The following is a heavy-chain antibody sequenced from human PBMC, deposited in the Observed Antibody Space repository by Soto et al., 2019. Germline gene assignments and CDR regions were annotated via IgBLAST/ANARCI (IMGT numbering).Heavy chain of an antibody. CDR3: AREYEGFGELFHNWFDP. CDR2: ISYDGSNK. J-gene: IGHJ5*02. Sequence: PVGSLRLSCAASGFTFSTFPIHWVRQAPGKGLEWVSLISYDGSNKYYADSVKGRFTISRDNSKNTLYLQMNSLRAEDTAVYYCAREYEGFGELFHNWFDPWGQGTLVTVSS. D-gene: IGHD3-10*01. CDR1: GFTFSTFP. V-gene: IGHV3-30-3*01.